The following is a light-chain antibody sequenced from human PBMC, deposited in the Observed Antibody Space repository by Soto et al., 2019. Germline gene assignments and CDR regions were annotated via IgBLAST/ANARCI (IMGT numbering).Light chain of an antibody. CDR1: QSLLHSDGKTY. V-gene: IGKV2D-29*01. CDR2: EVS. Sequence: DIVLTQTPLFLSVTPGQPASISCRSTQSLLHSDGKTYFYWFLQKAGQPPPLLIYEVSNRFSGVSDRLSGCGSGSDFTLKISRVEADDVGIYYCMQSIKLPSTFGQVTKLEIK. CDR3: MQSIKLPST. J-gene: IGKJ2*01.